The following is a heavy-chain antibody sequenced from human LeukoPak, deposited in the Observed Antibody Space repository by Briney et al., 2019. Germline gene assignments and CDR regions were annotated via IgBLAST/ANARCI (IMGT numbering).Heavy chain of an antibody. Sequence: SQTLSLTCTVSGGSISSAGYDWSWIRQHSGKGLEWIGNIYYSGTTYYNPSLKSRVTISVDTSKNQFSLNLNSVTAADTAVYYCARGGGGYNFDYWGQGTLVSVSS. CDR2: IYYSGTT. D-gene: IGHD5-24*01. CDR1: GGSISSAGYD. CDR3: ARGGGGYNFDY. V-gene: IGHV4-31*03. J-gene: IGHJ4*02.